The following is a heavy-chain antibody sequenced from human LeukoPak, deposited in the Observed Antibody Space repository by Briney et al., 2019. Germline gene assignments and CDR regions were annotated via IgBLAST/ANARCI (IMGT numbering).Heavy chain of an antibody. J-gene: IGHJ4*02. D-gene: IGHD2-15*01. CDR3: AKDPTEGSCGLYFVY. Sequence: PGGSLRLSCAASGFTVDDYAMHWARQAPGKGLEWVSGISWNSGSIGYADSVKGRFTISRDNAKNSLYLQMNSLRAEDTALYYCAKDPTEGSCGLYFVYWGEEPLVTVSS. V-gene: IGHV3-9*01. CDR1: GFTVDDYA. CDR2: ISWNSGSI.